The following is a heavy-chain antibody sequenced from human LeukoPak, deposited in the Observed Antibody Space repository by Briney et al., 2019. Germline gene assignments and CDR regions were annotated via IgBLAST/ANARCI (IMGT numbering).Heavy chain of an antibody. D-gene: IGHD5-24*01. V-gene: IGHV3-21*01. CDR2: ISSSSNYI. Sequence: GGSLRLSCAASGFSFSSYSMNWVRQAPGKGLEWVSSISSSSNYIYYADSVKGRFTISRDNAKNSLYLQMNSLGAEDTAVYYCARVIRDGYNCCDYWGQGTLVTVSS. CDR3: ARVIRDGYNCCDY. J-gene: IGHJ4*02. CDR1: GFSFSSYS.